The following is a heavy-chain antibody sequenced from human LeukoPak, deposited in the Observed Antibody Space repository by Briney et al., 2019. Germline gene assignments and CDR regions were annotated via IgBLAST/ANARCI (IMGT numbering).Heavy chain of an antibody. CDR3: ARGELLWFGDDYYYGMDV. CDR2: IIPILGIA. Sequence: GASVKVSCKASGGTFSSYAISWVRQAPGQGLEWMGRIIPILGIANYAQKFQGRVTITADKSTSTAYMGLSSLRSEDTAVYYCARGELLWFGDDYYYGMDVWGQGTTVTVSS. J-gene: IGHJ6*02. V-gene: IGHV1-69*04. D-gene: IGHD3-10*01. CDR1: GGTFSSYA.